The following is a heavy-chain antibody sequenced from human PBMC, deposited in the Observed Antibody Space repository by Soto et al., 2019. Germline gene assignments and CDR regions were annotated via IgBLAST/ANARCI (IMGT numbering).Heavy chain of an antibody. CDR2: TYYSGST. J-gene: IGHJ4*02. D-gene: IGHD3-9*01. V-gene: IGHV4-59*01. Sequence: SETLSLTCTVSGGPISSYYWSWIRQPPGKGLEWIGYTYYSGSTNYNPSLKSRVTISVDTSKNQFSLKLSSVTAADTAVYYCAKWDILTGFDYWGQGTLVTVSS. CDR3: AKWDILTGFDY. CDR1: GGPISSYY.